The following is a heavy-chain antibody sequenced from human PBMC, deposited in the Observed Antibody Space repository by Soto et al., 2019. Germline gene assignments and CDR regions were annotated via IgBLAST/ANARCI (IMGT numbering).Heavy chain of an antibody. CDR1: GGSISSYY. D-gene: IGHD3-16*01. Sequence: QVQLQESGPGLVKPSETLSLTCTVSGGSISSYYWSWIRQPPGKGLEWIGYIYYSGSNNYNPFLKSRVTISVDTSKNQFSLKLSSVIAADTAVYYCARAWGGHVEDYWGQGTLVTVSS. CDR3: ARAWGGHVEDY. CDR2: IYYSGSN. V-gene: IGHV4-59*01. J-gene: IGHJ4*02.